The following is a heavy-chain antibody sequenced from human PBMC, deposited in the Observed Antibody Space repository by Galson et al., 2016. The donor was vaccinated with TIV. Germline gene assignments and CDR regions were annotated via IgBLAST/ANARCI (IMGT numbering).Heavy chain of an antibody. CDR2: FIPLFGTA. D-gene: IGHD5-18*01. CDR1: GDTFSSYP. J-gene: IGHJ6*02. V-gene: IGHV1-69*13. Sequence: SVKVSCKASGDTFSSYPFNWVRQAPGQGLEWVGGFIPLFGTANYAQKFQGRVTISADESTSTLYMEVRSLRSEDTAVYYCAKDRNTAIDTYHYYYGMDVWGQGTTVSVSS. CDR3: AKDRNTAIDTYHYYYGMDV.